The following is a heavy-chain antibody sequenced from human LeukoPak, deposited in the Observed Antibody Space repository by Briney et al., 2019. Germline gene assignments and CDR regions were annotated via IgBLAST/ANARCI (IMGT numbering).Heavy chain of an antibody. CDR1: GGSFSGYY. CDR2: INHSGST. J-gene: IGHJ6*02. V-gene: IGHV4-34*01. CDR3: ARARITMIRGVAYGMDV. Sequence: SETLSLTCAVYGGSFSGYYWNWIRQPPGKGLEWIGKINHSGSTNYNPSLKSRVTISVDTSKNKFSLKLSSVTAADTAVYYCARARITMIRGVAYGMDVWGQGTTVTVSS. D-gene: IGHD3-10*01.